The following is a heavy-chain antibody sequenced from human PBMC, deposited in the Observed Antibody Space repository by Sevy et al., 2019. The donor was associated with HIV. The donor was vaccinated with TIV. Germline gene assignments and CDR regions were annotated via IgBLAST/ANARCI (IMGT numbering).Heavy chain of an antibody. V-gene: IGHV3-33*01. CDR3: ARAPGYCTSTNCYDWFDP. Sequence: GGSLRLSCAASGFTFSSYGMHWVRQAPGKGLEWVAVIWNDGSNQYYADSVEGRFTVSRENSTNTLYLQMNCLRAEDTAVYYCARAPGYCTSTNCYDWFDPWGHGTLVTVSS. CDR1: GFTFSSYG. D-gene: IGHD2-2*01. J-gene: IGHJ5*02. CDR2: IWNDGSNQ.